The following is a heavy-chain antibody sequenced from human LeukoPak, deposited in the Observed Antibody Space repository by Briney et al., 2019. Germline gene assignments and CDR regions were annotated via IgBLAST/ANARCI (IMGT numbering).Heavy chain of an antibody. J-gene: IGHJ4*02. D-gene: IGHD6-13*01. CDR3: ARGGRVAAAGTGFDY. Sequence: PSETLSLTCTVSGGSISSSSYYWGWIRQPPGKGLEWIGSIYYSGSTYDNPSLKGRVTISVDTSKNQFSLKLSSVTAADTAVYYCARGGRVAAAGTGFDYWGQGTLVTVSS. V-gene: IGHV4-39*01. CDR1: GGSISSSSYY. CDR2: IYYSGST.